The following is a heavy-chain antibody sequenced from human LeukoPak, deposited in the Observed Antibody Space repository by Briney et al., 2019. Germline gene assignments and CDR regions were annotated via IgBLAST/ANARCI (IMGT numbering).Heavy chain of an antibody. CDR3: AGIGVAGQFDY. Sequence: PGGSLRLSCATSGFTFSSYAMTWVRQAPGKGLEWVSSISSNGRSYIYYADSVQGRFTISRDNAKNSLYLQMNSLRAEDTAVYYCAGIGVAGQFDYWGQGTLVTVSS. CDR2: ISSNGRSYI. D-gene: IGHD6-19*01. V-gene: IGHV3-21*01. CDR1: GFTFSSYA. J-gene: IGHJ4*02.